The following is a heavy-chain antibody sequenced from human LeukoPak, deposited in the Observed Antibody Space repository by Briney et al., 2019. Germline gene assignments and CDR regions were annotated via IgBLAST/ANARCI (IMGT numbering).Heavy chain of an antibody. CDR1: GGSLSGYY. CDR3: ARGGDYYDSSGYSS. CDR2: INHSGST. J-gene: IGHJ5*02. V-gene: IGHV4-34*01. D-gene: IGHD3-22*01. Sequence: SETLSLTCAVYGGSLSGYYWSWIRQPPGKGLEWIGEINHSGSTNYNPSLKSRVTISVDTSKNQFSLKLSSVTAADTAVYYCARGGDYYDSSGYSSWGQGTLVTVSS.